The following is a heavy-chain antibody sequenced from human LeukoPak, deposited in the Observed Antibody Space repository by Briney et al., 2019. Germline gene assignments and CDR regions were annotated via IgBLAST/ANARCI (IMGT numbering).Heavy chain of an antibody. D-gene: IGHD5-18*01. V-gene: IGHV3-7*01. CDR1: GFTFSSYW. CDR2: IKKDGSEK. Sequence: AGGSLRPSCAASGFTFSSYWMSWVRQAPGKGLEWVANIKKDGSEKYSVDSVKGRFTISRDNAKKSLYLQMNSLRAEDMAVYYCARHLSGVTGYTYGRGIDYWGQGTLVTVSS. J-gene: IGHJ4*02. CDR3: ARHLSGVTGYTYGRGIDY.